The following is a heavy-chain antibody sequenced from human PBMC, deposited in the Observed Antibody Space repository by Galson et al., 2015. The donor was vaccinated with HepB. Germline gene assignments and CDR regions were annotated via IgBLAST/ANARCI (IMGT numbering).Heavy chain of an antibody. D-gene: IGHD1-1*01. CDR2: IQGDGSST. V-gene: IGHV3-74*01. CDR3: ASIALGGTTTFDY. CDR1: GFTFSSYW. J-gene: IGHJ4*02. Sequence: SLRLSCAASGFTFSSYWMHWVRQGPGKGLEWLSRIQGDGSSTNYADSVKGRFTISRDNAKNTVYLQLNSLRAEDTALYYCASIALGGTTTFDYWGQGTLVTVS.